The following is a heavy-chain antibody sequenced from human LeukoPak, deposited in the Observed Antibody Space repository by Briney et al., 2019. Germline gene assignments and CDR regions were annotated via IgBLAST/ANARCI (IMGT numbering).Heavy chain of an antibody. CDR1: GFTFSSYA. Sequence: GGSLRLSCAASGFTFSSYAMSWVRQAPGKGLEWVSAISGSGGSTYYADSVKGRFTLSRDNSKNTLYLQMNSLRAEDTAVYYCAKDSYDFWSGLDYWGQGTLVTVSS. CDR3: AKDSYDFWSGLDY. V-gene: IGHV3-23*01. D-gene: IGHD3-3*01. CDR2: ISGSGGST. J-gene: IGHJ4*02.